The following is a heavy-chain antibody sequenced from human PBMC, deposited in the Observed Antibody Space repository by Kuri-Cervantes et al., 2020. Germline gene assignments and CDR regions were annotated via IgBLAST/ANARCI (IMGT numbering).Heavy chain of an antibody. Sequence: SETLSLTCTVSGGSISSYYWSWIRQPPGKGLEWIGYIYYSGSTNYNPSLKSRVTISVDTSKNQFSLKLSSVTAADTAVYYCARHKLSTLYGLLAHTDWYFDLWGRGTLVTVSS. V-gene: IGHV4-59*01. CDR3: ARHKLSTLYGLLAHTDWYFDL. D-gene: IGHD2-8*01. J-gene: IGHJ2*01. CDR1: GGSISSYY. CDR2: IYYSGST.